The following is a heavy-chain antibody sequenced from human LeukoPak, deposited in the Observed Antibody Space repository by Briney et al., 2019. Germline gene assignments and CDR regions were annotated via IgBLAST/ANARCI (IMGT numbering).Heavy chain of an antibody. V-gene: IGHV4-59*01. CDR1: GGSISNYY. CDR3: ARDRSPEHYYDSSHWDYYYGMDV. D-gene: IGHD3-22*01. Sequence: SETLSLTCTVSGGSISNYYWSWIRQPPGKGLEWIGYIYYSGSTNYNPSLKSRVTISVDTSKNQFSLKLSSVTAADTAVYHCARDRSPEHYYDSSHWDYYYGMDVWGRGTTVTVSS. CDR2: IYYSGST. J-gene: IGHJ6*02.